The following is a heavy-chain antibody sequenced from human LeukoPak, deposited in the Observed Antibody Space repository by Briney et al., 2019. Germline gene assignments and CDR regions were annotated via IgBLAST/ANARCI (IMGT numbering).Heavy chain of an antibody. J-gene: IGHJ4*02. CDR1: GFILSDYN. Sequence: GGSLRPSCAASGFILSDYNMNWVRQAPGKGLEWVSFIDISGTYITYADSVKGRFTVSRDNAKNSLYLQMNSLRAEDTAVYYCTRDLSATARAYDYWGQGTLVTVSS. CDR3: TRDLSATARAYDY. V-gene: IGHV3-21*01. CDR2: IDISGTYI. D-gene: IGHD1-26*01.